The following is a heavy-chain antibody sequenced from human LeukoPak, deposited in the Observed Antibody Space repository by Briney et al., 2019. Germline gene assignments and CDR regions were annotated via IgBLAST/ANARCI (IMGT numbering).Heavy chain of an antibody. V-gene: IGHV4-34*01. CDR3: ARGPPAKPGTGYYYGMDV. Sequence: SETLSLTCAVYGGSFSGYYWSWIRQPPGKGLEWIGEINHSGSTNYNPSLKSRVTISVDVSKNQFSLKLSSVTAADTAVYYCARGPPAKPGTGYYYGMDVWGQGTTVTVSS. D-gene: IGHD2-2*01. J-gene: IGHJ6*02. CDR2: INHSGST. CDR1: GGSFSGYY.